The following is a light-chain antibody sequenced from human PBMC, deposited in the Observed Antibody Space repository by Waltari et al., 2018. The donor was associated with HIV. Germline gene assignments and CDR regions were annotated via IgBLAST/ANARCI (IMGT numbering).Light chain of an antibody. CDR3: SSYTRRGTVV. Sequence: DIGYYDYVSWYQQYPGQAPKALIYEVTSRPSGTSSRFSGSKSATTAFLAISKLQTDDEADYFCSSYTRRGTVVFGGGTRLTVL. CDR2: EVT. CDR1: DIGYYDY. J-gene: IGLJ2*01. V-gene: IGLV2-14*01.